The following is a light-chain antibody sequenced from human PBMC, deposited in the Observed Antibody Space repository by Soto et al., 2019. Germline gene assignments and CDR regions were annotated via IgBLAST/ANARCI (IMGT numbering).Light chain of an antibody. CDR3: QQYVRSLRST. CDR1: QSVSSSY. J-gene: IGKJ3*01. Sequence: EIVLTQSPGTLSLSPGERATLSCRASQSVSSSYLAWYQQKPGQAPRLLIYGASSRATGIPDRFSGSGSGTDFTLTISRLEPEDFAVYYCQQYVRSLRSTFGWGTNVDIK. CDR2: GAS. V-gene: IGKV3-20*01.